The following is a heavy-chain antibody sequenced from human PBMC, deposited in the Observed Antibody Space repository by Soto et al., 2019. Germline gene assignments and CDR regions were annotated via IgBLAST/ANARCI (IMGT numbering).Heavy chain of an antibody. V-gene: IGHV3-30-3*01. CDR2: MSYDGTKK. J-gene: IGHJ4*02. Sequence: QVHLIESGGGVVQPGRSLRLSCGASGFIFNNSAMHWVRQAPGKGLEWVAGMSYDGTKKNSAESVKGRFIISRDNSKNTLFLQMNRLRTEDTAVYYCAKDYDFTGYWSGGLDNGGQGTLVIVSA. D-gene: IGHD2-2*03. CDR3: AKDYDFTGYWSGGLDN. CDR1: GFIFNNSA.